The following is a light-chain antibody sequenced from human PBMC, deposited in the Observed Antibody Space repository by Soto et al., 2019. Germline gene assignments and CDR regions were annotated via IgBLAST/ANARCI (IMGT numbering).Light chain of an antibody. Sequence: EIVLTQSPGTLSLSPGERATLSCRASQSVSSSYLAWYQQKPGQAPRLLIYGASSRATGIPDRFSGSGSGTDFTLTLSRLEPEDFAVYYCQQYGRSPPMYTFGQGTKLEIK. CDR2: GAS. CDR1: QSVSSSY. V-gene: IGKV3-20*01. CDR3: QQYGRSPPMYT. J-gene: IGKJ2*01.